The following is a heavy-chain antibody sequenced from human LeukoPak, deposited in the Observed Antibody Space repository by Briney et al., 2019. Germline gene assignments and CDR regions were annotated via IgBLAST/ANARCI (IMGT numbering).Heavy chain of an antibody. CDR3: ARDRTGDPLDAFDI. Sequence: PSETLSLTCTVSGGSISSGSYYWSWIRQPAGKGLEWIGRIYTSGSTNYNPSLKSRVTISVDTSKNQFSLKLSSVTAADTAVYYCARDRTGDPLDAFDIWGQGTMVTVSS. D-gene: IGHD7-27*01. CDR2: IYTSGST. V-gene: IGHV4-61*02. J-gene: IGHJ3*02. CDR1: GGSISSGSYY.